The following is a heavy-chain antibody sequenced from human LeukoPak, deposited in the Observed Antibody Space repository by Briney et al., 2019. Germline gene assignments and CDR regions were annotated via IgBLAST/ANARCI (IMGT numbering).Heavy chain of an antibody. CDR2: INHSGST. D-gene: IGHD6-6*01. J-gene: IGHJ4*02. V-gene: IGHV4-34*01. Sequence: SETLSLTCTVSGGSISNYYWSWIRQPPGKGLEWIGEINHSGSTNYNPSLKSRVTISVDTSKNQFSLKLSSVTAADTAVYYCARRTSIAARPSGVDYWGQGTLVTVSS. CDR3: ARRTSIAARPSGVDY. CDR1: GGSISNYY.